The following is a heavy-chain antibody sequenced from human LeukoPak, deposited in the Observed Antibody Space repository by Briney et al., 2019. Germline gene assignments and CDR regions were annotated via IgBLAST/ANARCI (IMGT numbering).Heavy chain of an antibody. J-gene: IGHJ3*02. Sequence: SETLSLTCTVSGGSISSYYWSWIRQPPGKGLEWIGYIYYSGSTNYNPSLKSRVTISVDTSKNQFSLKLSSVTAADTAVYYCARDREKYYYDSSGYFGHAFDIWDQGTMVTVSS. CDR2: IYYSGST. V-gene: IGHV4-59*12. D-gene: IGHD3-22*01. CDR1: GGSISSYY. CDR3: ARDREKYYYDSSGYFGHAFDI.